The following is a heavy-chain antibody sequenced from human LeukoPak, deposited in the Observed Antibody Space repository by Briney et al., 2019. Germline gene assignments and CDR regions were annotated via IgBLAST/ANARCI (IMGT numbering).Heavy chain of an antibody. CDR2: IYYSGST. CDR1: GGSISSSRDY. J-gene: IGHJ6*03. D-gene: IGHD6-13*01. CDR3: ARTTEAHSWRTRYYDYYMDV. Sequence: SETLSLTCIVSGGSISSSRDYWAWIRQPPGKGLEWIANIYYSGSTYYSPSLKSRVIISVDTSKNQFSLKLSSVTAADTAVYYCARTTEAHSWRTRYYDYYMDVWGKGTTVTVSS. V-gene: IGHV4-39*07.